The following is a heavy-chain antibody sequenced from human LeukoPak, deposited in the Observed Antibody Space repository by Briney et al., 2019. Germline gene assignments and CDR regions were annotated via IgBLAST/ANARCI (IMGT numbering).Heavy chain of an antibody. J-gene: IGHJ4*02. CDR3: ARDLAAAGTVSNDY. D-gene: IGHD6-13*01. Sequence: GASVKVSCKAAGYTVTSYGISWVRQAPGQGLEWMGWISAYNGNTNYAQKLQGRVTMTTDTSTSTAYMELRSLRSDDTAVYYCARDLAAAGTVSNDYWGQGTLVTVSS. CDR1: GYTVTSYG. CDR2: ISAYNGNT. V-gene: IGHV1-18*01.